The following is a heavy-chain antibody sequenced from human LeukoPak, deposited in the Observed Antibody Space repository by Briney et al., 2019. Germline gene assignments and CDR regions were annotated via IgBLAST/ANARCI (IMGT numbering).Heavy chain of an antibody. CDR3: AKDAETSSGWWFYFDC. D-gene: IGHD6-19*01. CDR1: GFTFSILA. Sequence: GGSLRLSCAASGFTFSILAMNWVRQAPGKGLEWVSAISGSGGSTYYADSVKGRFTISRDNSKNTLYLQMNSLRAEDTAVYYCAKDAETSSGWWFYFDCWGQGTLVTVSS. V-gene: IGHV3-23*01. J-gene: IGHJ4*02. CDR2: ISGSGGST.